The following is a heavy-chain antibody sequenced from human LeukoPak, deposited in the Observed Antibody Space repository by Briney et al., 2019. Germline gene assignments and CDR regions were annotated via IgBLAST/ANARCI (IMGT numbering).Heavy chain of an antibody. CDR2: ISSSSSTI. CDR1: GFTFSSYG. CDR3: ARVPSTVTTEYYYYYMDV. D-gene: IGHD4-11*01. Sequence: GSLRLSCVPSGFTFSSYGMHWVRQAPGKGLEWVSYISSSSSTIYYADSVKGRFTISRDNAKNSLYLQMNSLRAEDTAVYYCARVPSTVTTEYYYYYMDVWGKGTTVTVSS. J-gene: IGHJ6*03. V-gene: IGHV3-48*01.